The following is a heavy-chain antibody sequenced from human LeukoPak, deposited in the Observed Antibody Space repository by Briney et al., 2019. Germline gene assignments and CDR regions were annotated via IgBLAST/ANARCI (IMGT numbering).Heavy chain of an antibody. CDR1: GGAFSSYA. J-gene: IGHJ3*02. V-gene: IGHV1-69*13. CDR2: IIPFLATA. CDR3: ARGGIVVVPPDISHHDAFDI. D-gene: IGHD2-2*01. Sequence: ASVKVSCKASGGAFSSYAISWVRQAPGQGLEWMGGIIPFLATATYAQKFQGRVTITAGESTSTAYMELSSLRSEDTAVYYCARGGIVVVPPDISHHDAFDIWGQGTMVTVSS.